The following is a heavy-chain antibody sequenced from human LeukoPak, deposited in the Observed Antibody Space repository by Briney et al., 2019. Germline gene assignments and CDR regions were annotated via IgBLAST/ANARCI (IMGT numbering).Heavy chain of an antibody. Sequence: ASVKVSCKASGGTFSSYAISWVRQAPGQGLEWMGGIIPNFGTANYAQKFQGRVTITADESTSTAYMELSSLRSEDTAVYYCARDNLVGAATYYYGMDVWGQGTTVTVSS. J-gene: IGHJ6*02. V-gene: IGHV1-69*13. CDR1: GGTFSSYA. CDR2: IIPNFGTA. D-gene: IGHD2-15*01. CDR3: ARDNLVGAATYYYGMDV.